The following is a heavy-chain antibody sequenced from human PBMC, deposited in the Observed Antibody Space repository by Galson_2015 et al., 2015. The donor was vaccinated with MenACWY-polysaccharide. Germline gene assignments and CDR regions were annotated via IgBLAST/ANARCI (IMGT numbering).Heavy chain of an antibody. CDR2: IYWDGDN. Sequence: PALVKPTQTLTLACTFSGLSLLTKAVGVNWIRQPPGKALEWLAVIYWDGDNRYSPSLRSRLTVTKDTSKNQVVLTMTNMDLVDTATYYCAHVMITFGGVIGDDAFDVWGPGTMVTVSS. CDR1: GLSLLTKAVG. J-gene: IGHJ3*01. D-gene: IGHD3-16*01. V-gene: IGHV2-5*02. CDR3: AHVMITFGGVIGDDAFDV.